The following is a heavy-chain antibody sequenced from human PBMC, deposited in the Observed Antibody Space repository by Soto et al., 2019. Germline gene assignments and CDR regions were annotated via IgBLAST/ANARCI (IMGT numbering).Heavy chain of an antibody. CDR3: TRAFVYGDYYFDY. Sequence: GGSLRLSCTASGFTFGDYAMSWFRQAPGKGLEWVGFIRSKAYGGTTEYAASLKGRFTISRDDSKSIAYLQMNSLKTEDTAVYYCTRAFVYGDYYFDYWGQGTLVTVSS. V-gene: IGHV3-49*03. D-gene: IGHD4-17*01. J-gene: IGHJ4*02. CDR1: GFTFGDYA. CDR2: IRSKAYGGTT.